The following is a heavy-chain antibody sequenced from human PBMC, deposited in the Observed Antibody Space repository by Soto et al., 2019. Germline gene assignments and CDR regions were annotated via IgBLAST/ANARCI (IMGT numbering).Heavy chain of an antibody. CDR3: ARSYYSNYEDY. CDR2: INAGNGNT. J-gene: IGHJ4*02. V-gene: IGHV1-3*01. Sequence: QVQLVQSGAEVKKPGASVKVSCKASGYTFTSYAMHWVRQAPGQRLEWMGWINAGNGNTRYSQKFQGRVTITRDTSASTGYMELSSLRSEDTAVYYCARSYYSNYEDYWGQGTLVTVSS. CDR1: GYTFTSYA. D-gene: IGHD4-4*01.